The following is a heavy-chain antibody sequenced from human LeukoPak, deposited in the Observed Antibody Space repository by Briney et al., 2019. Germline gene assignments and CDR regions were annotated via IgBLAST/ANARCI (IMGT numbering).Heavy chain of an antibody. V-gene: IGHV3-11*05. CDR3: ARDGKLYCSGGSCYRDYYFDY. Sequence: GGSLRPSCAASGFTFSDYYMSWIRQTPGKGLEWVSYISSSSSYTNYADSVKGRFTISRDNAKNSLYLQMNSLRAEDTAVYYCARDGKLYCSGGSCYRDYYFDYWGQGTLVTVSS. CDR2: ISSSSSYT. J-gene: IGHJ4*02. D-gene: IGHD2-15*01. CDR1: GFTFSDYY.